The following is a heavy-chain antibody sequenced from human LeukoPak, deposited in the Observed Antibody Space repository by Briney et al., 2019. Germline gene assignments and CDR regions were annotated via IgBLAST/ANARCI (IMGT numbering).Heavy chain of an antibody. CDR3: ARDLRPHSGAAAGTEGDY. J-gene: IGHJ4*02. Sequence: ASVRVSCKASGYTFTGYYMHWVRQAPGQGLEWMGWINPNSGGTNYAQKFQGRVTMTRDTSISTAYMELSRLRSDDTAVYYCARDLRPHSGAAAGTEGDYWGQGTLATVSS. D-gene: IGHD6-13*01. CDR2: INPNSGGT. V-gene: IGHV1-2*02. CDR1: GYTFTGYY.